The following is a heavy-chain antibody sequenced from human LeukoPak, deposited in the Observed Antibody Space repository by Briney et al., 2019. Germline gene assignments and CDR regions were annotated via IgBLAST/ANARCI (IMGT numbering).Heavy chain of an antibody. CDR2: IYYSGST. V-gene: IGHV4-59*12. Sequence: PSETLSLTCTVSGGSISSYYWSWIRQPPGKGLEWIGYIYYSGSTNFNPSLKSRVTISVDTSKNHFSLSLTSVTAADTAVYYCTREDRPYCPFAYWGQGALVSVSS. J-gene: IGHJ4*02. CDR1: GGSISSYY. CDR3: TREDRPYCPFAY. D-gene: IGHD2-8*02.